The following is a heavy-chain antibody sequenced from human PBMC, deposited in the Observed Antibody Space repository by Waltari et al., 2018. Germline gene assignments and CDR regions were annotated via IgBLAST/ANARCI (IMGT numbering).Heavy chain of an antibody. D-gene: IGHD3-16*01. CDR3: AILRGGNY. CDR2: IKQDGSEK. CDR1: GFTFSSYL. V-gene: IGHV3-7*01. J-gene: IGHJ4*02. Sequence: EVQLVESGGGLVQPGGSLRLSCEGSGFTFSSYLMTWVRQAPEKGLEWLANIKQDGSEKYYVDSVKGRFTISRDNAKNSLYLQMNSLRVEDTALYYCAILRGGNYWGQGTLVTVSS.